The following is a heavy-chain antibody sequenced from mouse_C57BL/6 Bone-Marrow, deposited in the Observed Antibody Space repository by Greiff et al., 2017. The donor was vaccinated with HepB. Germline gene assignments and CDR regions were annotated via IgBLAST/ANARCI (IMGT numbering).Heavy chain of an antibody. J-gene: IGHJ4*01. D-gene: IGHD2-4*01. Sequence: VQLQQSGPELVKPGASVKIPCKASGYTFTDYNMDWVKQSHGKSLEWIGDINPNNGGTIYNQKFKGKATLTVDKSSSTAYMELRSLTSEDTAVYYCARWDYDYEYAMDYWGQGTSVIVSS. V-gene: IGHV1-18*01. CDR2: INPNNGGT. CDR1: GYTFTDYN. CDR3: ARWDYDYEYAMDY.